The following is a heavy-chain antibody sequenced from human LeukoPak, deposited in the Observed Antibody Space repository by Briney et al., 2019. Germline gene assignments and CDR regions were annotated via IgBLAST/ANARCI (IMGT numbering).Heavy chain of an antibody. Sequence: SETLSLTCTVFGGSISSYYWSWIRQPPGKGLGWIGYIYTSGSTNYNPSLKSRVTISVDTSKNQFSLKLSSVTAADTAVYYCARHSIEYSSSSGFDYWGQGTLVTVSS. D-gene: IGHD6-6*01. V-gene: IGHV4-4*09. J-gene: IGHJ4*02. CDR2: IYTSGST. CDR1: GGSISSYY. CDR3: ARHSIEYSSSSGFDY.